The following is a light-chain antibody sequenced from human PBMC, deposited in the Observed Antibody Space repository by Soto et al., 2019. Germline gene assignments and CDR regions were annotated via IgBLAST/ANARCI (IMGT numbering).Light chain of an antibody. CDR1: RSDVGGYNY. CDR3: SSYTSSSTYV. J-gene: IGLJ1*01. Sequence: QSDLSQPASVAGAPGQSITISCTGPRSDVGGYNYVYWHQQHPGKAPKLMIYDVTNRPSGVSDRFSGSKSGNTASLTISGLQAEDEADYDCSSYTSSSTYVFGAGTKVTVL. CDR2: DVT. V-gene: IGLV2-14*01.